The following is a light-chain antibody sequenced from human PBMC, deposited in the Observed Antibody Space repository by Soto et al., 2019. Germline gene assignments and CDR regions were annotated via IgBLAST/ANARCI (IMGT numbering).Light chain of an antibody. CDR3: QQSYSTPLT. CDR2: AAS. Sequence: DIQMTQSPSSLSASVGDRVTITCRASQSISSYLNWYPQKPGKAPKLLIYAASSLQSGVPSRISSSGSGTDFALTISRMQREYFATYYCQQSYSTPLTFGGGTKVDIK. V-gene: IGKV1-39*01. CDR1: QSISSY. J-gene: IGKJ4*01.